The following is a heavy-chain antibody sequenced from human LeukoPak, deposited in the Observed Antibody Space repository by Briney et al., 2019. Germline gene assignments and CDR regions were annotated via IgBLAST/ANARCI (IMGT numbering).Heavy chain of an antibody. Sequence: GGSLRLSCAASGFTFSSYSMNWVRQAPGKGLEWVSSISSSSSYIYYADSVKGRFTISRDNAKDTLYLQMSSLRDEDTAVYYCARDPHGSGSSDSPHDAFDIWGQGTMVTVSS. CDR3: ARDPHGSGSSDSPHDAFDI. J-gene: IGHJ3*02. CDR1: GFTFSSYS. CDR2: ISSSSSYI. V-gene: IGHV3-21*01. D-gene: IGHD3-10*01.